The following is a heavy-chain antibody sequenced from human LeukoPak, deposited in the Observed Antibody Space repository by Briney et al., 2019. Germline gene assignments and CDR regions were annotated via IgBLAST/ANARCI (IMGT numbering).Heavy chain of an antibody. J-gene: IGHJ5*02. Sequence: SETLSLTCTVSGGPISSSNYYWGWIRQPPGKGLEWIGSIHYRGNTYYNPSLKSRVTISVDTSKNQFSLKLSSVTAADTAVYYCARSAPRYCSSTSCYGGLLEFDPWGQGTLVTVSS. CDR2: IHYRGNT. D-gene: IGHD2-2*01. V-gene: IGHV4-39*01. CDR3: ARSAPRYCSSTSCYGGLLEFDP. CDR1: GGPISSSNYY.